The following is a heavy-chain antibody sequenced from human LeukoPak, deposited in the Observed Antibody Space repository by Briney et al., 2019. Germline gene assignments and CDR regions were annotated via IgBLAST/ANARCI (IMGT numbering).Heavy chain of an antibody. CDR1: GLFFGKYA. J-gene: IGHJ4*02. Sequence: GGSQRLSCAASGLFFGKYAMAWVRQAPGKGLECVSNISDDSSFTYYLDSVKGRSTIFRDNSKNTLYLHMNSLKAEDTAVYYCAKGRCSGPGCDSFDYWGQGTLVTVSS. D-gene: IGHD5-12*01. CDR3: AKGRCSGPGCDSFDY. CDR2: ISDDSSFT. V-gene: IGHV3-23*01.